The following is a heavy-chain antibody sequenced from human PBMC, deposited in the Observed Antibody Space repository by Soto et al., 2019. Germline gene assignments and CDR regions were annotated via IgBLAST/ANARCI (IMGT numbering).Heavy chain of an antibody. CDR2: IAYDGSEK. Sequence: GQLVESGGGEVQPGRSLRLSCAASGFKFTDFALHWVRQAPGKGLEWVAIIAYDGSEKHYADSVKGRFAISRDNPKNTLYLEMNSLRHEDTAVYFCARRVWHSYYAIDVWGQGTTVTVFS. D-gene: IGHD1-26*01. CDR3: ARRVWHSYYAIDV. CDR1: GFKFTDFA. V-gene: IGHV3-30*09. J-gene: IGHJ6*02.